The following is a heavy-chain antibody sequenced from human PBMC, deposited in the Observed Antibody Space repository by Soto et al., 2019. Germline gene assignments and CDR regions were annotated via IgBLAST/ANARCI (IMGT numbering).Heavy chain of an antibody. D-gene: IGHD2-2*01. CDR1: GYTFTSYY. Sequence: GASVKVSCKASGYTFTSYYMHWVRQAPGQGLEWMGIINPSGGSTSYAQKFQGRVTMTRDTSTSTVYMELSSLRSEDTAVYYCAREDNIVVVPAAPEMGNAFDIWVQGTMVTVSS. CDR2: INPSGGST. CDR3: AREDNIVVVPAAPEMGNAFDI. J-gene: IGHJ3*02. V-gene: IGHV1-46*03.